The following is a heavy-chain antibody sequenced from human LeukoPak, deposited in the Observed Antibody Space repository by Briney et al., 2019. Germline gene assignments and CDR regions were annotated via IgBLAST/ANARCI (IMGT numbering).Heavy chain of an antibody. V-gene: IGHV3-64*01. CDR1: GFTFSSYA. CDR2: ISSNGGST. D-gene: IGHD6-19*01. Sequence: GGSLRLSCAASGFTFSSYAMHWVRQAPGKGLEYVSAISSNGGSTYYANSVKGRFTISRDNSKNTLYLQMGSLRAEDMAVYYCARSSPPAYSSGWYVYSSDYYYYYYMDVWGKGTTVTVSS. CDR3: ARSSPPAYSSGWYVYSSDYYYYYYMDV. J-gene: IGHJ6*03.